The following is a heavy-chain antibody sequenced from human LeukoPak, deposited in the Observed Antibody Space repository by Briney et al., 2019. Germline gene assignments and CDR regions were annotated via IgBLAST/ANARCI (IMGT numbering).Heavy chain of an antibody. J-gene: IGHJ4*02. CDR2: IKQDGSEK. Sequence: GGSLRLSCAASEFTFSTYWMTWVRQAPGKGLEWVADIKQDGSEKYYVDSVKGRFTISRDNARNSLYLQMNSLRAEDTAVYYCARDRDWNSGFDYWGQGTLVTVSS. CDR3: ARDRDWNSGFDY. D-gene: IGHD1-7*01. V-gene: IGHV3-7*01. CDR1: EFTFSTYW.